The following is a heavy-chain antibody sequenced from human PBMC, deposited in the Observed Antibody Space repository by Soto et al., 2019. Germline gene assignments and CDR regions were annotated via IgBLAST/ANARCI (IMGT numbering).Heavy chain of an antibody. CDR3: AREKEGGSYDVDY. CDR2: ISYDGSKK. Sequence: QVQLVEFGGGVVQPGRSLRLSCAASGFTFRNFAMHWVRQAPGKGLEWVAVISYDGSKKYYADSVKGRVTISRDDFQNTLYLPMNSLRAEDTAVYYCAREKEGGSYDVDYWGQGTLVSVSS. J-gene: IGHJ4*02. V-gene: IGHV3-30-3*01. CDR1: GFTFRNFA. D-gene: IGHD1-26*01.